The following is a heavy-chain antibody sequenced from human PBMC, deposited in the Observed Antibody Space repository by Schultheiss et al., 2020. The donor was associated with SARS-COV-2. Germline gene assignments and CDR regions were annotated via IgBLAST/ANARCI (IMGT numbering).Heavy chain of an antibody. V-gene: IGHV1-58*02. D-gene: IGHD6-13*01. CDR3: ARDSEQQLVLWGYYYYYGMDV. Sequence: SVKVSCKASGFTFTSSAMQWVRQARGQRLEWIGWIVVGSGNTNYAQKFQERVTITRDMSTSTAYMELSSLRDEDTAVYYCARDSEQQLVLWGYYYYYGMDVWGQGTTVTVSS. CDR1: GFTFTSSA. CDR2: IVVGSGNT. J-gene: IGHJ6*02.